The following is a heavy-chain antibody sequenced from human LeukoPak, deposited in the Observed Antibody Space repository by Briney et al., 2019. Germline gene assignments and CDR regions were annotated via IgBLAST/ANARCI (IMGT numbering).Heavy chain of an antibody. Sequence: PSETLSLTCTVSGYSISSGYYWGWIRQPPGKGLEWIGSIYHSGSTYYNPSLKSRVTISVDTSKNQFSLKLSSVTAADTAVYYCASGVRITMVRGVNTASYWGQGTLVTVSS. V-gene: IGHV4-38-2*02. J-gene: IGHJ4*02. CDR3: ASGVRITMVRGVNTASY. CDR1: GYSISSGYY. CDR2: IYHSGST. D-gene: IGHD3-10*01.